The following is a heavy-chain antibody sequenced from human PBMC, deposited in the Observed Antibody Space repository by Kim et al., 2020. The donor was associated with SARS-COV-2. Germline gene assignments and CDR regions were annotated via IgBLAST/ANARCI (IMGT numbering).Heavy chain of an antibody. Sequence: ASVKVSCKASGYTFTSYAISWVRQAPGQGLEWMGWISAYNGNTNYARKLQGRVTMTTDTSTSTAYMELRSLRSDDAAVYYCARQIGSGSNWFDPWGQGTLVTVSS. CDR1: GYTFTSYA. CDR2: ISAYNGNT. D-gene: IGHD3-22*01. CDR3: ARQIGSGSNWFDP. J-gene: IGHJ5*02. V-gene: IGHV1-18*01.